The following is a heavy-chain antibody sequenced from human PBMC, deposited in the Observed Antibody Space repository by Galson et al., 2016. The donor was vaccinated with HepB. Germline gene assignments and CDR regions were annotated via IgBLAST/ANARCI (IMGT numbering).Heavy chain of an antibody. D-gene: IGHD2-15*01. CDR1: GYTFTKYW. Sequence: QSGAEVKKPGGSLSISCQTSGYTFTKYWIGWVRQMPGEGLEWMGIVYPGDSDTNYSPSFRGQVTISADKSINTAYLQWNSLKASDTAIYYCARQGDVVVGGIYYWGQGTLVTVSS. CDR3: ARQGDVVVGGIYY. CDR2: VYPGDSDT. V-gene: IGHV5-51*01. J-gene: IGHJ4*02.